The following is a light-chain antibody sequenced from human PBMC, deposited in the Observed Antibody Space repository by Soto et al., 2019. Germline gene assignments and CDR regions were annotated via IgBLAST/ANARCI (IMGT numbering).Light chain of an antibody. CDR3: QQYGSSPYT. Sequence: EIVLTQSPGTLSLSPGERATLSCRASQSVSSSHLAWYQQKPGQAPRLLMYGTSYRATGIPDRFSGSGSGTDFTLTISRLEPEDFAVYSCQQYGSSPYTFGQGTKLEIK. V-gene: IGKV3-20*01. J-gene: IGKJ2*01. CDR1: QSVSSSH. CDR2: GTS.